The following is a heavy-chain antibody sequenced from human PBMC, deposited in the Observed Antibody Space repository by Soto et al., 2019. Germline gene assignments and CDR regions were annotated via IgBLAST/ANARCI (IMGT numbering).Heavy chain of an antibody. CDR1: GDSISTNSYS. D-gene: IGHD3-10*02. J-gene: IGHJ6*02. CDR2: FYYSGST. Sequence: SETLSLTCTVSGDSISTNSYSWGWIRQPPGQGLEWIGLFYYSGSTHYNPSLKSRLTVSVDTSKNQFSLKVSSVTAADTAVYYCASVRGGYYYAMDVWGQGTTVTV. V-gene: IGHV4-39*07. CDR3: ASVRGGYYYAMDV.